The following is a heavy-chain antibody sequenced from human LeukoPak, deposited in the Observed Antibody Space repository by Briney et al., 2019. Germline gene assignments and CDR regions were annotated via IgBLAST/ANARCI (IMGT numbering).Heavy chain of an antibody. CDR3: ARHRREYCSSTGCHYYYYYYMDV. D-gene: IGHD2-2*01. CDR1: GGSISSSSYY. Sequence: KSSETLSLTCTVSGGSISSSSYYWGWIRQPPGKGLEWIGSIYYSGSTYYNPSLKSRVTISVDTSKNQFSLKLSSVTAADTAVYYCARHRREYCSSTGCHYYYYYYMDVWGKGTTVTVSS. V-gene: IGHV4-39*01. CDR2: IYYSGST. J-gene: IGHJ6*03.